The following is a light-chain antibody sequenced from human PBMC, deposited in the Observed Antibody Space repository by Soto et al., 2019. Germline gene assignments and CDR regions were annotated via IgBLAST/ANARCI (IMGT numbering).Light chain of an antibody. J-gene: IGKJ3*01. CDR1: QSVSSN. V-gene: IGKV3-15*01. Sequence: EIVMTQSPATLSVSPGERATLSCRASQSVSSNLAWYQQKPGQAPRLLIYGASTRATGIPARFSGSGSGTELTLTISSLQSEDFAVSNCQQYNNWPPEWTFGPGTKVDIK. CDR2: GAS. CDR3: QQYNNWPPEWT.